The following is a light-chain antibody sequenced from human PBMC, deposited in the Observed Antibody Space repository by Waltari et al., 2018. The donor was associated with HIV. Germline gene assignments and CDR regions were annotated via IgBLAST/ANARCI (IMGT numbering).Light chain of an antibody. CDR2: KDT. Sequence: SNDLTQSSSVSVSPGQTARITCSGAALSNQYSYWYQHKPGQAPLLLIYKDTERPAEIPERFAGSSSGTTATLTITGVQPEDEADYYCQSADISGTHLFVFAAGTKVTVL. V-gene: IGLV3-25*03. J-gene: IGLJ1*01. CDR3: QSADISGTHLFV. CDR1: ALSNQY.